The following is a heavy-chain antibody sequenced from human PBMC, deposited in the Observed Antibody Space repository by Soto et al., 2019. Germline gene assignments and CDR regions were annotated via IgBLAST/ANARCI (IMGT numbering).Heavy chain of an antibody. D-gene: IGHD3-9*01. CDR2: IKSKTDGGTA. Sequence: GGALRLSCVASGFNLSHPWMTWVRQSAGKGLEWVGRIKSKTDGGTADYAAPVKGRATISRDDSKNTVYLQMNSLKTEDTAVYYCTTGIYYDILTGYHNVAYWGQGALVTVSS. CDR1: GFNLSHPW. J-gene: IGHJ4*02. CDR3: TTGIYYDILTGYHNVAY. V-gene: IGHV3-15*01.